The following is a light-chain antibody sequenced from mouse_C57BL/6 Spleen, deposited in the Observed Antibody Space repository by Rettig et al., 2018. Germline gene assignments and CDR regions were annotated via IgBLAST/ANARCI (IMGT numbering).Light chain of an antibody. V-gene: IGKV4-70*01. CDR3: HQRSSWT. Sequence: QIVLTQSPAIMSACPGEKVTMTCSASSSINYMHWYQQKPGTSPKRWIYDTSTLASGVLARFSGSGSGTSYSLTISSMEAEDAATYYCHQRSSWTFGGGTKLEFK. J-gene: IGKJ1*01. CDR2: DTS. CDR1: SSINY.